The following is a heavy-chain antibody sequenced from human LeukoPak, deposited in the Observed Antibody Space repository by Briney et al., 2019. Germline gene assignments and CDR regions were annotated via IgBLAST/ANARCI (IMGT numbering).Heavy chain of an antibody. CDR2: INPNSGGT. V-gene: IGHV1-2*02. Sequence: ASVEVSCRASGYTFTGYYMHWVRQAPGQGLEWMGWINPNSGGTNYAQKFQGRVTMTRDTSISTAYMELSRLRSDDTAVYYCARDRYCSSTSCDAEYFQHWGQGTLVTVSS. CDR3: ARDRYCSSTSCDAEYFQH. J-gene: IGHJ1*01. CDR1: GYTFTGYY. D-gene: IGHD2-2*01.